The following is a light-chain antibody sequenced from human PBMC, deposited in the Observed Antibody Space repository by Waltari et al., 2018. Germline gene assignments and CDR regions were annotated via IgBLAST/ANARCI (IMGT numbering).Light chain of an antibody. Sequence: QSVLTQPPSVSGAPGQRVTISCPGSSSNIGAGYDVNWYQQLPGEAPKLLTYGNTNRPSVVPDRVSGSKAGTSAALAITGLQAEDEADYYCQSYDSSRGGSVFGGGTKLTVL. CDR3: QSYDSSRGGSV. CDR2: GNT. CDR1: SSNIGAGYD. J-gene: IGLJ2*01. V-gene: IGLV1-40*01.